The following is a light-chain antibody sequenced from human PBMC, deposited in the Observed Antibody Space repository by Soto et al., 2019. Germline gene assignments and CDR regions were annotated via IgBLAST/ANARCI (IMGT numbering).Light chain of an antibody. CDR1: QSFSSTY. CDR2: GAS. CDR3: QQYGSSST. Sequence: IVLTQSPGTLSLSPGERATLSCRASQSFSSTYLAWYQQKPGQAPRLLIYGASSRATGIPDRFSGSGSGTDFTLTISRLEPEDFAVYYCQQYGSSSTFGQGTKVDIK. V-gene: IGKV3-20*01. J-gene: IGKJ1*01.